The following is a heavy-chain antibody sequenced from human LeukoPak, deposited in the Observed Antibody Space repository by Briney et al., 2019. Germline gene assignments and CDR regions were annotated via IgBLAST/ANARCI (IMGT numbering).Heavy chain of an antibody. Sequence: ASVKVSCKASGYTSTSYGISWVRQAPGQGLEWMGWISAYNGNTNYAQKLQGRVTLTTDTSTTTAYMELRSLRSDDTAVYYCARRYCSAGNCYSGSFDYWGQGTLVTVSS. V-gene: IGHV1-18*01. CDR2: ISAYNGNT. CDR3: ARRYCSAGNCYSGSFDY. J-gene: IGHJ4*02. D-gene: IGHD2-15*01. CDR1: GYTSTSYG.